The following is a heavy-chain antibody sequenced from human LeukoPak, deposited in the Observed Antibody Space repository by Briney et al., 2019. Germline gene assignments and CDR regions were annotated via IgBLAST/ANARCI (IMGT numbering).Heavy chain of an antibody. CDR3: ARAPDGWFDP. V-gene: IGHV4-59*01. D-gene: IGHD4-17*01. Sequence: SETLSLTCTVSGGSISSYYWSWMRQRPGKGLEWIGYIYYSGSTNYNPSLKSRVTISVDTSKNQFSLKLSSVTAADTAVYYCARAPDGWFDPWGQGTLVTVSS. CDR2: IYYSGST. J-gene: IGHJ5*02. CDR1: GGSISSYY.